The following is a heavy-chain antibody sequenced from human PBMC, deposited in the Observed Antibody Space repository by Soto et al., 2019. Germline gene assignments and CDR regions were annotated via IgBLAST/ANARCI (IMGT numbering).Heavy chain of an antibody. V-gene: IGHV3-30*18. D-gene: IGHD5-12*01. CDR3: AKDLEMATKGFDY. CDR1: GFTFSSYG. CDR2: ISYDGSNK. Sequence: QVQLVESGGGVVQPGRSLRLSCAASGFTFSSYGMHWVRQAPGKGLEWVAVISYDGSNKYYADSVKGRFTISRDNSKNTLYLQVNSLRTEDTPVYYCAKDLEMATKGFDYWGQGTLVTVSS. J-gene: IGHJ4*02.